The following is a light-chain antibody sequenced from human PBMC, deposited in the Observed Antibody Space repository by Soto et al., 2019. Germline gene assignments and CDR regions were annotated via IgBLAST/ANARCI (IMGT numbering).Light chain of an antibody. J-gene: IGLJ2*01. CDR3: CSYAGTYSPV. CDR2: DVS. CDR1: SSDVGAYNF. V-gene: IGLV2-11*01. Sequence: ALTQPPSVSGSPGQSVTISCTGTSSDVGAYNFVSWYQQYPGKAPKLIIFDVSARPSGVPDRFSGSKSGNTASLTISGLQADDEADYYCCSYAGTYSPVLGGGTKLTVL.